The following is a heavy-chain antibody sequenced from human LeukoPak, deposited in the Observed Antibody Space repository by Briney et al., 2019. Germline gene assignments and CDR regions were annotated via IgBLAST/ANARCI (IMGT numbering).Heavy chain of an antibody. D-gene: IGHD3-22*01. CDR2: ISGSGGST. CDR1: GFTFSSYA. CDR3: AKEEGYYYDSSGYPRGYAFDI. V-gene: IGHV3-23*01. Sequence: GGSLRLSCAASGFTFSSYAMGWVRQAPGKGLEWVSAISGSGGSTYYADSVKGRFTISRDNSKNTLYLQMNSLRAEDTAVYYCAKEEGYYYDSSGYPRGYAFDIWGQGTMVTVSS. J-gene: IGHJ3*02.